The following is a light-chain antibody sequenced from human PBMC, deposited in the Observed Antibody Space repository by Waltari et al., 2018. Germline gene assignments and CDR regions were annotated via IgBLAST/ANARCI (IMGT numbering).Light chain of an antibody. CDR3: CSYAGSSTLV. CDR2: EGS. CDR1: SSDVGGYNL. J-gene: IGLJ2*01. Sequence: QSALTQPASVSGSPGQSITISCPGTSSDVGGYNLFYWYQQNPGKAPKLMIYEGSKRPSGVSNRFSGSKSGNTASLTISGLQAEDEADYYCCSYAGSSTLVFGGGTKLTVL. V-gene: IGLV2-23*01.